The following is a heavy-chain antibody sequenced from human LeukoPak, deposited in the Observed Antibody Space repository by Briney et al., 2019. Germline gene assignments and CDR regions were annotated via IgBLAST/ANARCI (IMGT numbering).Heavy chain of an antibody. V-gene: IGHV4-4*07. J-gene: IGHJ6*02. CDR2: VHRSGDT. CDR3: ARDDFEYSVHYGMDV. CDR1: GGSISSYY. Sequence: SETLSLTCSVCGGSISSYYWSWIRQPAGKGLEWIGRVHRSGDTNYNPSLKSRLTMSVETSKNQISLRLRSVSAADTAVYYCARDDFEYSVHYGMDVWGQGTTVTVSS. D-gene: IGHD3-9*01.